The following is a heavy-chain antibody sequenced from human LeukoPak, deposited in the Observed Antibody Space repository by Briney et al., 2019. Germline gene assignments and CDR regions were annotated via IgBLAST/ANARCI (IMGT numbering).Heavy chain of an antibody. D-gene: IGHD3-22*01. CDR2: ISAYNGNT. J-gene: IGHJ4*02. CDR3: ARAGVYYDSSGPPDY. V-gene: IGHV1-18*01. CDR1: GYTFTSYG. Sequence: GASVKVSCKASGYTFTSYGISWVRQAPGQGLEWMGRISAYNGNTNYAQKLQGRVTMTTDTSTSTAYMELRSLRSDDTAVYYCARAGVYYDSSGPPDYWGQGTLVTVSS.